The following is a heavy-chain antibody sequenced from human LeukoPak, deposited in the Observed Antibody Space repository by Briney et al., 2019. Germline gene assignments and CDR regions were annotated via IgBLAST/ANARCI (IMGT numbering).Heavy chain of an antibody. CDR3: ARDLAAGAENWFDP. D-gene: IGHD6-13*01. CDR2: INSDSSLM. J-gene: IGHJ5*02. Sequence: GGSLRLSCAASGFTFSSYSMNWVRQAPGKGLEWVSSINSDSSLMYYAESVKGRFTISRDNARNSLYLQMSSLRVEDTAVYYCARDLAAGAENWFDPWGQGTLVSVSS. CDR1: GFTFSSYS. V-gene: IGHV3-21*01.